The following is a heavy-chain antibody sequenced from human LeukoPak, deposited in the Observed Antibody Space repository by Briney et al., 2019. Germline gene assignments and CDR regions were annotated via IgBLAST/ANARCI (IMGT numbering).Heavy chain of an antibody. Sequence: SETLSLTCSVSGYSISSGYQWAWIRQSPGKGLEWIGSIFHSGSAHYNPSLKSRVTISVDTSWNQFSLKLNSVSATDTAVYYCARDPRWLTPDCTSTSCYENYFDPWGQGTLVTVSS. D-gene: IGHD2-2*01. V-gene: IGHV4-38-2*02. CDR1: GYSISSGYQ. CDR2: IFHSGSA. CDR3: ARDPRWLTPDCTSTSCYENYFDP. J-gene: IGHJ5*02.